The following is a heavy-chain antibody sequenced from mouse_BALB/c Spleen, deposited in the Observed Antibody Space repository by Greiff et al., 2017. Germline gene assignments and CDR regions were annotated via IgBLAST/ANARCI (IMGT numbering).Heavy chain of an antibody. D-gene: IGHD1-2*01. CDR2: INPDSSTI. V-gene: IGHV4-1*02. CDR3: ARRSYGHAMDY. Sequence: EVKVIESGGGLVQPGGSLKLSCAASGFDFSRYWMSWVRQAPGKGLEWIGEINPDSSTINYTPSLKDKFIISRDNAKNTLYLQMSKVRSEDTALYYCARRSYGHAMDYWGQGTSVTVSS. CDR1: GFDFSRYW. J-gene: IGHJ4*01.